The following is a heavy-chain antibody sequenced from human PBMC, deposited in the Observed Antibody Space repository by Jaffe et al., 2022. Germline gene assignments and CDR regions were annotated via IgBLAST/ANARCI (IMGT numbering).Heavy chain of an antibody. CDR3: ARAVKYCSGGSCYSRYFDY. V-gene: IGHV1-3*01. J-gene: IGHJ4*02. D-gene: IGHD2-15*01. CDR2: INAGNGNT. Sequence: QVQLVQSGAEVKKPGASVKVSCKASGYTFTSYAMHWVRQAPGQRLEWMGWINAGNGNTKYSQKFQGRVTITRDTSASTAYMELSSLRSEDTAVYYCARAVKYCSGGSCYSRYFDYWGQGTLVTVSS. CDR1: GYTFTSYA.